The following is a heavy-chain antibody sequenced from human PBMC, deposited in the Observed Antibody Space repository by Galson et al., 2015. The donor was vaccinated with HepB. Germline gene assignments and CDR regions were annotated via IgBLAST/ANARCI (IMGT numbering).Heavy chain of an antibody. CDR2: INPNSGGT. CDR1: GYTFTGYY. J-gene: IGHJ4*02. D-gene: IGHD3-22*01. CDR3: ARDYYDSSGYDY. V-gene: IGHV1-2*06. Sequence: SVKVSCKASGYTFTGYYMHWVRQAPGQGLEWMGRINPNSGGTNYAQKFQGRVTMTRDTSISTAYMELSRLRSDDTAVYYCARDYYDSSGYDYWGQGTLVTVSP.